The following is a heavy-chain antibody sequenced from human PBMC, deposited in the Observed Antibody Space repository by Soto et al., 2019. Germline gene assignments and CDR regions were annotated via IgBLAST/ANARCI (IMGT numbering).Heavy chain of an antibody. CDR2: INPNSGGP. D-gene: IGHD5-18*01. CDR1: GYTFTGYY. Sequence: ASVKVSCQTSGYTFTGYYIHWVRQAPGQGLEWMGWINPNSGGPNSAQKFQVRVTMTRGTATSTAYMELSRLRSDGTAVYYCARLDTVMVMGHFYYGMDVWGQGTTVTVSS. CDR3: ARLDTVMVMGHFYYGMDV. V-gene: IGHV1-2*02. J-gene: IGHJ6*02.